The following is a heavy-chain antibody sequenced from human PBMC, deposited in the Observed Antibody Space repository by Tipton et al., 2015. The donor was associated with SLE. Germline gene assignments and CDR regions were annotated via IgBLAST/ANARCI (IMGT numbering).Heavy chain of an antibody. Sequence: QVQLVQSGAEVKKPGASVKVSCKASGYTFTSYDINWVRQATGQGLEWMGWMNPDSGDTVYAQKFQGRVTITRNTSISTAYMELSSLRSEDTAVYYCARMFYYESSDYEPHVSWFDPWGQGTLVTVSS. J-gene: IGHJ5*02. D-gene: IGHD3-22*01. CDR2: MNPDSGDT. V-gene: IGHV1-8*01. CDR3: ARMFYYESSDYEPHVSWFDP. CDR1: GYTFTSYD.